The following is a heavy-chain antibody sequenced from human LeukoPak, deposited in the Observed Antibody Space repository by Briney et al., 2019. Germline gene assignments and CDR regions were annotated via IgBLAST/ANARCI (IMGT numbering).Heavy chain of an antibody. D-gene: IGHD3-22*01. CDR3: ARPLVLQRRGFVTMIVVGRHYFDY. CDR2: ISAYNGNT. CDR1: GYTFTSYG. J-gene: IGHJ4*02. V-gene: IGHV1-18*03. Sequence: ASVKVSCKASGYTFTSYGISWVRQAPGQGLEWMGWISAYNGNTNYAQKFQGRVTMTRDTSTSTAYMELSSQRSEDIDVYYCARPLVLQRRGFVTMIVVGRHYFDYWGQGTLVTVSS.